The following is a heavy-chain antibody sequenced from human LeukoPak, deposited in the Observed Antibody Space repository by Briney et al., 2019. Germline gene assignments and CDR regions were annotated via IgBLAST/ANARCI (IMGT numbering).Heavy chain of an antibody. CDR3: ARRGYDGDYALTYYFDY. V-gene: IGHV1-8*01. Sequence: ASVKVSCKASGYTFTSYDINWVRQATGQGLEWMGWMNPNSGNTGYAQKFQGRVTMTRNTSISTAYMELSSLRSEDTAVYYCARRGYDGDYALTYYFDYWGQGALVTVSS. D-gene: IGHD4-17*01. CDR1: GYTFTSYD. J-gene: IGHJ4*02. CDR2: MNPNSGNT.